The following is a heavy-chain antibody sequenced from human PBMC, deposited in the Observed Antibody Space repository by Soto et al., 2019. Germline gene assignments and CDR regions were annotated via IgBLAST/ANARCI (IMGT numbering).Heavy chain of an antibody. J-gene: IGHJ6*03. V-gene: IGHV1-8*01. CDR2: MNPNSGNT. CDR1: GDTLSSCD. D-gene: IGHD3-3*01. Sequence: VKVYCKGYGDTLSSCDINGGRQATGQGLEWMGWMNPNSGNTGYAQKFQGRVTMTRNTSISTAYMELSSLRSEDTAVYYCARAVKLRFLVGYYYMDVWGKGTTVTVSS. CDR3: ARAVKLRFLVGYYYMDV.